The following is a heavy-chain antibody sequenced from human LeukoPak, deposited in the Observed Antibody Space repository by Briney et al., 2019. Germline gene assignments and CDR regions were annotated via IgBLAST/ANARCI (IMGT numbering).Heavy chain of an antibody. CDR2: IKQDGSEK. J-gene: IGHJ4*02. V-gene: IGHV3-7*01. CDR3: ARAIEAHDYIGDY. D-gene: IGHD4-11*01. Sequence: GGSLRLSCAASGFTFSNYWMSWVRQAPGKGLEWVANIKQDGSEKYYVDSVKGRLTVSRDNAKNSLYLQMNSLRAEDTAVYYCARAIEAHDYIGDYWGQGTLVTVSS. CDR1: GFTFSNYW.